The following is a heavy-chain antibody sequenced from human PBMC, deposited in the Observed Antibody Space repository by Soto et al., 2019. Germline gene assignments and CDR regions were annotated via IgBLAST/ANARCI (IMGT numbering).Heavy chain of an antibody. Sequence: GGSLRLSCAASGFTFSSYGMHWVRQAPGKGLEWVAVIWYDGSNKYYADSVKGRFTISRDNSKKTLYLQMNSLRAEDTAVYYCARESGSYHFDYWGQGTLVTVSS. J-gene: IGHJ4*02. V-gene: IGHV3-33*01. D-gene: IGHD1-26*01. CDR1: GFTFSSYG. CDR3: ARESGSYHFDY. CDR2: IWYDGSNK.